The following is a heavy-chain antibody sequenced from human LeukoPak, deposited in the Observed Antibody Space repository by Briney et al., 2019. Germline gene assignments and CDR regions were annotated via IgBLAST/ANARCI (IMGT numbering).Heavy chain of an antibody. CDR1: GFTFSSYA. CDR3: ARDAFGSIAAQRFDP. J-gene: IGHJ5*02. D-gene: IGHD6-6*01. CDR2: ISYDGSNK. Sequence: PGRSLRLSCAASGFTFSSYAMHWVRQAPGKGLEWVAVISYDGSNKCYADSVEGRFTISRDNSKNTLYLQMNSLRAEDTAVYYCARDAFGSIAAQRFDPWGQGTLVTVSS. V-gene: IGHV3-30-3*01.